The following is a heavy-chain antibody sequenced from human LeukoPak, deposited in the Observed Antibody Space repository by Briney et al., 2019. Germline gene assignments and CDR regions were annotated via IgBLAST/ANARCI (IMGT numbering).Heavy chain of an antibody. CDR2: IKSKTDGGTT. D-gene: IGHD3-16*02. CDR3: TTDRDDCVWGSYPDDY. V-gene: IGHV3-15*01. Sequence: GGSLRLSCAASGFTFSNAWMSWVRQAPGKGLEWVGRIKSKTDGGTTDYAAPVKGRFTISRDDSKNTLYLQMNSLKTEDTAVYYCTTDRDDCVWGSYPDDYWGQGTLVTVSS. CDR1: GFTFSNAW. J-gene: IGHJ4*02.